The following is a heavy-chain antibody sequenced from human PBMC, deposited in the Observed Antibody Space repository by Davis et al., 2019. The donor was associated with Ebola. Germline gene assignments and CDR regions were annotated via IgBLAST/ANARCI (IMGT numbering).Heavy chain of an antibody. CDR3: ARDVVVIGNDAFDI. CDR1: GGSFSGYY. D-gene: IGHD2-21*01. J-gene: IGHJ3*02. CDR2: INHSGST. V-gene: IGHV4-34*01. Sequence: SETLSLTCAVYGGSFSGYYWSWIRQPPGKGLEWIGEINHSGSTYYNPSLKSRVTISVDTSKNQFSLKLSSVTAADTAVYYCARDVVVIGNDAFDIWGQGTMVTVSS.